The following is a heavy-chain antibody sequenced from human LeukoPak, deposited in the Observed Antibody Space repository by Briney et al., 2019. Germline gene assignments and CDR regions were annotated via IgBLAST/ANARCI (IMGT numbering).Heavy chain of an antibody. CDR2: IYSSGSS. Sequence: PSETLSLTCTVSGGSISRYYWSWIRQPAGKGLEWIGRIYSSGSSNYNPSLKSRVTISVDKSKNQFSLNLRSVTAADTAVYYCARGDGDSSSWYGYYYSSMDVWGNGTTVTVTS. D-gene: IGHD6-13*01. CDR1: GGSISRYY. J-gene: IGHJ6*03. CDR3: ARGDGDSSSWYGYYYSSMDV. V-gene: IGHV4-4*07.